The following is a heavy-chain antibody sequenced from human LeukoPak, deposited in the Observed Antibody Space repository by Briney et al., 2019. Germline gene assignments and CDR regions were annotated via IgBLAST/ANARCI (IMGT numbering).Heavy chain of an antibody. CDR3: ARATRYYYGSSGYSSFDP. CDR1: GDSVSSNSAA. D-gene: IGHD3-22*01. CDR2: TYYRSKWYN. J-gene: IGHJ5*02. Sequence: SQTLSLTCAISGDSVSSNSAAWNWIRQSPSRGLEWLGRTYYRSKWYNDYAVSVKSRITINPDTSKNQFSLQLNSVTPEDTAVYYCARATRYYYGSSGYSSFDPWGQGTLVTVSS. V-gene: IGHV6-1*01.